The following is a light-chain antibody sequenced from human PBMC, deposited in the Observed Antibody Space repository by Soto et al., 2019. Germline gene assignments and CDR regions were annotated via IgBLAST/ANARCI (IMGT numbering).Light chain of an antibody. V-gene: IGLV1-47*02. CDR3: AAWDDSLGRYV. Sequence: QSVLTQPPSASGTPGQRVTLSCSGSTSNIGSTYVYWYQQFPGTAPKLLIYSNNQRPSGVPDRFSGSKSGTSASLAISGLRSEDEAEYYCAAWDDSLGRYVFGTGTKLTVL. J-gene: IGLJ1*01. CDR2: SNN. CDR1: TSNIGSTY.